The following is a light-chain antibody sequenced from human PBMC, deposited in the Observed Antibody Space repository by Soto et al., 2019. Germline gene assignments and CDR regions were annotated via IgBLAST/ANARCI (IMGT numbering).Light chain of an antibody. CDR3: CSYTDSSTYV. Sequence: QSVLTQPASVSGSPGQLISISCTGTSSDVGGYKYVSWFQQHPGKAPKLMLYDVTNRPSGVSDRFSGSKSGNTASLTISGLQAEDEADYFCCSYTDSSTYVFGTGTKVTVL. CDR2: DVT. J-gene: IGLJ1*01. V-gene: IGLV2-14*03. CDR1: SSDVGGYKY.